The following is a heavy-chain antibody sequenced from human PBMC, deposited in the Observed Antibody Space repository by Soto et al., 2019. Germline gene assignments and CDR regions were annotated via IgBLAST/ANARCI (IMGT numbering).Heavy chain of an antibody. D-gene: IGHD5-12*01. CDR1: GDSISAYS. Sequence: QVQLQVSGPGLVKPSETLSLTCTVSGDSISAYSWSWVRQPPGKGLEWIGNIHYNGNTKYNPSLNSRVTMSLDTSKNQYSLRLISVTAADTAKYFCAREGNLGRWLQPLDFWGQGTLVTVSS. CDR3: AREGNLGRWLQPLDF. V-gene: IGHV4-59*01. J-gene: IGHJ4*02. CDR2: IHYNGNT.